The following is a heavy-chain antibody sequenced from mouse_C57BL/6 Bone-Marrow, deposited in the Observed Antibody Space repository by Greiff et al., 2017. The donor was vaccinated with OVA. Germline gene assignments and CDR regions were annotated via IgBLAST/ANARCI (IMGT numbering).Heavy chain of an antibody. J-gene: IGHJ2*01. CDR2: IYPSDSET. D-gene: IGHD1-1*02. Sequence: VQLQQPGAELVRPGSSVKLSCKASGYTFTSYWMDWVKQRPGQGLEWIGNIYPSDSETHYNQKFKDKATLTVDKSSSTAYMQLSSLTSEDSAVYYCAREVGSYFDYWGQGTTLTVSS. V-gene: IGHV1-61*01. CDR3: AREVGSYFDY. CDR1: GYTFTSYW.